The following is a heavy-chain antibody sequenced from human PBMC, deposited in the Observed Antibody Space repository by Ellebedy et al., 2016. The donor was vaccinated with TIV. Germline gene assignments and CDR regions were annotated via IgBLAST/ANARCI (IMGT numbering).Heavy chain of an antibody. CDR2: IYYSGST. J-gene: IGHJ3*02. CDR3: ARFGRGWYDAFDI. V-gene: IGHV4-61*05. D-gene: IGHD1-26*01. CDR1: GGSISSSSYY. Sequence: SETLSLXCTVSGGSISSSSYYWGWIRQPPGKGLEWIGYIYYSGSTNYNPSLKSRVTISVDTSKNQFSLKLSSVTAADTAVYYCARFGRGWYDAFDIWGQGTMVTVSS.